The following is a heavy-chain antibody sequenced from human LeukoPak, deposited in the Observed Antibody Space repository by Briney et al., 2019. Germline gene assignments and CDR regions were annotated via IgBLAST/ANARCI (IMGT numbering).Heavy chain of an antibody. V-gene: IGHV3-43*01. J-gene: IGHJ6*03. CDR2: ITWNGDGT. CDR3: AKDKWLRGYYYYYMDV. CDR1: GFNFDDYN. Sequence: GSLRLSCAASGFNFDDYNMHWVRQAPGKGLEWVSLITWNGDGTYYADSVEGRFTISRDNSKNSLYLQMNSLRPEDTALYYCAKDKWLRGYYYYYMDVWGKGTTVTVSS. D-gene: IGHD5-12*01.